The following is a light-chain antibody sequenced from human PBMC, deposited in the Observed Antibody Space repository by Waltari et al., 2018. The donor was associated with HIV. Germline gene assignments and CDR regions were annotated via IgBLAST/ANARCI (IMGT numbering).Light chain of an antibody. J-gene: IGKJ3*01. Sequence: EIVLMQSPGILSLSPGERVTLSCRASQYVSSTSLAWYQQRPGQAPRLCIYGASNRATGIPDRFGGGGAGTDFTLTISSLEPEDSAVYFCQQYGDSPLTFGPGTKVEVK. CDR1: QYVSSTS. CDR3: QQYGDSPLT. V-gene: IGKV3-20*01. CDR2: GAS.